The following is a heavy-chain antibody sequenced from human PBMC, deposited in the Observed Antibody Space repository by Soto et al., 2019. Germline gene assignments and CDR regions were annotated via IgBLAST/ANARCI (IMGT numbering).Heavy chain of an antibody. CDR3: ARGAGYSSSWPFDP. Sequence: QVQLQESGPGLVKPSETLSLTCTVSGGSMSGSFWSWIRQPPGKGLEWIGYIYYSGNTDYTPSLKSRVTISVDTSKNQFSLKLSSVTAADTAVYYCARGAGYSSSWPFDPWGQGTLVIVSS. CDR1: GGSMSGSF. J-gene: IGHJ5*02. V-gene: IGHV4-59*01. CDR2: IYYSGNT. D-gene: IGHD6-13*01.